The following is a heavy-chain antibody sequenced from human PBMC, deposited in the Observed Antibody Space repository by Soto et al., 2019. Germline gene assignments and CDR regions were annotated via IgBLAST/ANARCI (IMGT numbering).Heavy chain of an antibody. CDR2: INPDGRAT. J-gene: IGHJ3*02. D-gene: IGHD6-19*01. CDR1: GFTFSIYW. CDR3: AGPNLAVAGNVAFGI. Sequence: DVQLVESGGGLVQPGGSLRLSCAASGFTFSIYWMTWVRQAPGKGLEWVANINPDGRATYYVDSVKGRFTISRDNAKNSLYLQVNSLRDEDTAVYYCAGPNLAVAGNVAFGIWGQGTMVTVSS. V-gene: IGHV3-7*05.